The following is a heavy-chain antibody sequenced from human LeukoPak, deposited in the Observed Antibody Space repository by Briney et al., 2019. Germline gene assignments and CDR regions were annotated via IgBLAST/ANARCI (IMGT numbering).Heavy chain of an antibody. CDR3: ASGYYDYVWGSYRPLDY. D-gene: IGHD3-16*02. V-gene: IGHV4-39*01. CDR2: IYYSGST. Sequence: SSETLSLTCTVSGGSISSSSYYWGWIRQPPGKGREWIGRIYYSGSTYYNPSLKSRVTISVDTSKNQFSLKLSSVTAADTAVYYCASGYYDYVWGSYRPLDYWGQGTLVTVSS. J-gene: IGHJ4*02. CDR1: GGSISSSSYY.